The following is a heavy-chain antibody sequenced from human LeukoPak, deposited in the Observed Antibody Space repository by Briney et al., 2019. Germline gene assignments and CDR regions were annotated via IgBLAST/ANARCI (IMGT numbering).Heavy chain of an antibody. J-gene: IGHJ3*02. Sequence: PSETLSLTCTVSGGSISSYYWSWIRQPAGKGLEWIGRIYTSGSTNYNPSLKSRVTMSVDTSKNQFSLKLSSVTAADTAVYYCARDYFVVAAAGNAFDIWGQGTMVTVSS. D-gene: IGHD6-13*01. CDR1: GGSISSYY. CDR2: IYTSGST. CDR3: ARDYFVVAAAGNAFDI. V-gene: IGHV4-4*07.